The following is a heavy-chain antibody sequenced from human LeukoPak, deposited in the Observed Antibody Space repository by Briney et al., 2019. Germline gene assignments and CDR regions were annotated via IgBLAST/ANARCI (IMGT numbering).Heavy chain of an antibody. CDR3: ARRGSGYYSAPFDY. D-gene: IGHD3-22*01. CDR2: IYYSGNT. CDR1: GGSVSTSHYY. V-gene: IGHV4-31*03. J-gene: IGHJ4*02. Sequence: PSETLSLTCTVSGGSVSTSHYYWSWLRQHPGKGLEWMGYIYYSGNTYYNPSLKSRVTMSVDTSKNQFSLKLSSVTAADTAVYYCARRGSGYYSAPFDYWGQGTLVTVSS.